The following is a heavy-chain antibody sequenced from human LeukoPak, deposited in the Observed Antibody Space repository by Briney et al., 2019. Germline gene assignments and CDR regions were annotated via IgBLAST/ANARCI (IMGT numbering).Heavy chain of an antibody. V-gene: IGHV1-2*02. CDR1: GYTFTGYY. CDR2: INPNSGGT. CDR3: ARDVGYCSSTSCYTGGFDY. Sequence: ASVKVFCKASGYTFTGYYMHWVRQAPGQGLEWMGWINPNSGGTNYAQKSQGRVTMTRDTSISTAYMELSRLRSDDTAVYYCARDVGYCSSTSCYTGGFDYWGQGALVTVSS. J-gene: IGHJ4*02. D-gene: IGHD2-2*02.